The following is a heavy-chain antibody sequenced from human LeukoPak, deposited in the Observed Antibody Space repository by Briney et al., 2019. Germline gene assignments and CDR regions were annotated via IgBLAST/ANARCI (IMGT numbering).Heavy chain of an antibody. V-gene: IGHV3-30-3*01. Sequence: PGRSLRLSCAASGFTFSSYAMHWVRQAPGKGLEWVAVISYDGSNKYYADSVKGRFTISRDNSKNTLYLQMNSLRAEDTAVYYCARDRDRAWYSSSWYLRAAFDIWGQGTMVTVSS. CDR2: ISYDGSNK. J-gene: IGHJ3*02. D-gene: IGHD6-13*01. CDR3: ARDRDRAWYSSSWYLRAAFDI. CDR1: GFTFSSYA.